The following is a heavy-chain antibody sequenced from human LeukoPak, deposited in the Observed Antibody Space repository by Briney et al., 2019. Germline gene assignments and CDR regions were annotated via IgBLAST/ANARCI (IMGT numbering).Heavy chain of an antibody. CDR1: GFLLSSFW. J-gene: IGHJ6*02. V-gene: IGHV3-74*01. Sequence: GGPVTLLCGPSGFLLSSFWMLWVPQVPGRGGVCGSRKNSDGSGTSYADSAKGRFTSSRDNAKNTVYLQMNSLRVEDTAVYYWARETVQSNWNTGMDVWGQGTTVTVSS. D-gene: IGHD1/OR15-1a*01. CDR3: ARETVQSNWNTGMDV. CDR2: KNSDGSGT.